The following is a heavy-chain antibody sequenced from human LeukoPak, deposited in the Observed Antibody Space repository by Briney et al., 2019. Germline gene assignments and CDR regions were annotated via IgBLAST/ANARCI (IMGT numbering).Heavy chain of an antibody. Sequence: GGSLRLSCAAPGFTFSSYWMHWVRQPPGKGLVWVSHINSDGSSTNYADSVKGRFTISRDNAKNTLYLQMNSLRAEDTAVYYCATWGWFGDFLADTGWGQGTLVTVSS. CDR3: ATWGWFGDFLADTG. J-gene: IGHJ4*02. CDR2: INSDGSST. CDR1: GFTFSSYW. V-gene: IGHV3-74*01. D-gene: IGHD3-10*01.